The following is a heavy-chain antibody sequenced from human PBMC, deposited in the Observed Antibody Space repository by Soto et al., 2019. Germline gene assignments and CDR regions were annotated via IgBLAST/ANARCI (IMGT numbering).Heavy chain of an antibody. Sequence: SETLSLTCAVSGYSISSGYYWGWIRQPPGKGLEWIGSIYHSGSTYYNPSLKSRVTISVDTSKNQFSLKLSSVTAADTAVYYCARDGNSNTYYYYGMDVWGQGTTVTVSS. CDR2: IYHSGST. CDR1: GYSISSGYY. V-gene: IGHV4-38-2*02. J-gene: IGHJ6*02. D-gene: IGHD1-7*01. CDR3: ARDGNSNTYYYYGMDV.